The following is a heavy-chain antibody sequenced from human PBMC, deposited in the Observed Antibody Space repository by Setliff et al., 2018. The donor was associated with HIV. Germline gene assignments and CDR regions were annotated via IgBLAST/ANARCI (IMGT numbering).Heavy chain of an antibody. CDR1: GDSISSGSHY. CDR2: IYTGGNA. CDR3: ARDGIAAAYYWYFDL. Sequence: SETLSLTCTVSGDSISSGSHYWSWIRQPAGKGLEWIGHIYTGGNANYNPSLQSRVTISVDTSKNQFSLKLSSVTAADTAVYYCARDGIAAAYYWYFDLWGRGTLVTVSS. V-gene: IGHV4-61*09. D-gene: IGHD6-13*01. J-gene: IGHJ2*01.